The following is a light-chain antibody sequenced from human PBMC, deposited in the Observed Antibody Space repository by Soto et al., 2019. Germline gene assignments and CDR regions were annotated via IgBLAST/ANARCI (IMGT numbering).Light chain of an antibody. V-gene: IGKV3-15*01. CDR3: QQYNNWPLT. CDR2: SAS. J-gene: IGKJ5*01. CDR1: QSISDT. Sequence: SQSASTLSVSTGGRATLSCRASQSISDTLAWYQQKPGQAPRLLIYSASRGATGFPARFSGSGSGTEFTLTISSLQSEDFAVYYCQQYNNWPLTFAQRTQLAIK.